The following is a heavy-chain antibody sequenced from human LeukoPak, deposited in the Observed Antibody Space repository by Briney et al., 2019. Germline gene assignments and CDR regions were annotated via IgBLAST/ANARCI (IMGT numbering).Heavy chain of an antibody. CDR1: GYSFIDYY. V-gene: IGHV1-69*06. CDR3: AREGGSDLLTVFDY. J-gene: IGHJ4*02. Sequence: GASVKVSCKTSGYSFIDYYIHWVRQAPGQGLEWMGGIIPIFGTANYAQKFQGRVTITADKSTSTAYMGLDSLTSDDTAVYYCAREGGSDLLTVFDYWGQGTLVTVSS. D-gene: IGHD2-15*01. CDR2: IIPIFGTA.